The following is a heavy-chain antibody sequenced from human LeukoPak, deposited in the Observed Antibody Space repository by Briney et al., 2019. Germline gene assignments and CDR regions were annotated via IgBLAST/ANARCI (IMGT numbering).Heavy chain of an antibody. J-gene: IGHJ4*02. CDR1: GFTFSNYW. V-gene: IGHV3-7*01. D-gene: IGHD2-21*01. Sequence: GGSLRLSCVASGFTFSNYWMSWARQAPGKGLEWVANIMKGGSDNHYVDSVRGRFTISRDNAKNSLYLQMNSLRDEDTAVYYCARAQISGRCPGGNCYSGYWGQGTLVTVSS. CDR3: ARAQISGRCPGGNCYSGY. CDR2: IMKGGSDN.